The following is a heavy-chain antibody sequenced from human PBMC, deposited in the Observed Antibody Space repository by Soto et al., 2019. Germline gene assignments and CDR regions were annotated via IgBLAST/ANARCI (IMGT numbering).Heavy chain of an antibody. J-gene: IGHJ6*02. CDR1: GFTFSSYG. CDR2: ISYDGSNK. CDR3: AKMQEAYYYYYYGMDV. V-gene: IGHV3-30*18. Sequence: QVQLVESGGGVVQPGRSLRLSCAASGFTFSSYGMHWVRQAPGKGLEWVAVISYDGSNKYYADSVKGRFTISRDNSKNTLYLQMNSLRAEDTAVYYCAKMQEAYYYYYYGMDVWGQGTTVTVSS.